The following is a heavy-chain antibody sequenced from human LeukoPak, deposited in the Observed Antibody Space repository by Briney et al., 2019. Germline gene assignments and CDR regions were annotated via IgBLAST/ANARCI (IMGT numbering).Heavy chain of an antibody. V-gene: IGHV1-69*04. Sequence: SVKVSCKASGGTFSSYAISWVRQAPGQGLEWMGRIIPIFGIANYAQKFQGRVTITADKSTSTAYMELSSLRSEDTAVYYCAREGPIMAPSPLDYWGQGTLVTVSS. J-gene: IGHJ4*02. CDR2: IIPIFGIA. CDR3: AREGPIMAPSPLDY. D-gene: IGHD5-12*01. CDR1: GGTFSSYA.